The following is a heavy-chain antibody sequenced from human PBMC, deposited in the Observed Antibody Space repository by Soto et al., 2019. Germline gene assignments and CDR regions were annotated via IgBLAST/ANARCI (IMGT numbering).Heavy chain of an antibody. CDR3: ARHLTYCSAGSCYSDFPHYVMDV. J-gene: IGHJ6*02. D-gene: IGHD2-15*01. CDR1: GGSISSGGYS. V-gene: IGHV4-30-2*01. CDR2: IYHSGST. Sequence: PSETLSLTCAVSGGSISSGGYSWSWIRQPPGKGLEWIGYIYHSGSTYYNPSLKSRVTISVDRSKNQFSLKLSSVTAADTAVYYCARHLTYCSAGSCYSDFPHYVMDVWGQGTTVIVSS.